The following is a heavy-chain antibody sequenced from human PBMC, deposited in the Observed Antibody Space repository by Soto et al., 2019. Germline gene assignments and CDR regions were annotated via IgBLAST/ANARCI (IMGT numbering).Heavy chain of an antibody. CDR1: GFTFSSYG. CDR2: IWYDGSNK. V-gene: IGHV3-33*01. D-gene: IGHD2-21*02. CDR3: ARETYCGGDCVHFDY. J-gene: IGHJ4*02. Sequence: GGSLRLSCAASGFTFSSYGMHWVRQAPGKGLEWVAVIWYDGSNKYYADSVKGRFTISRDNSKNTLYLQMNSLRAEDTAVYYCARETYCGGDCVHFDYWGQGTLVTVSS.